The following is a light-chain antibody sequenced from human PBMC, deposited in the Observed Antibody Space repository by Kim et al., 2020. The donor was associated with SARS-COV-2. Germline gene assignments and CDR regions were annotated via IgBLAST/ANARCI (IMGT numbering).Light chain of an antibody. J-gene: IGKJ4*01. Sequence: PGERETRSCPARQSVSSDYLAWYQQKPGQPPRLLIYAASTRAVGGIARFSGSGSGTEFTLIISSLQYDDVGIYFCQQYQNWRPVTFGGGTKVDIK. CDR1: QSVSSDY. CDR3: QQYQNWRPVT. V-gene: IGKV3-15*01. CDR2: AAS.